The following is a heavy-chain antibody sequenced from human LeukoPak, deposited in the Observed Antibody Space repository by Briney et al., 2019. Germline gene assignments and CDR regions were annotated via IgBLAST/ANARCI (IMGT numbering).Heavy chain of an antibody. J-gene: IGHJ3*02. Sequence: SETLSLTCTVSGGSISSYYWSWIRQPAGKGLEWIGRIYTSGSTNYNPSLKSRVTTSVDTSKNQFSLKLSSVTAADTAVYYCARRRALRPDGAFDIWGQGTMVTVSS. CDR3: ARRRALRPDGAFDI. CDR1: GGSISSYY. V-gene: IGHV4-4*07. D-gene: IGHD5-12*01. CDR2: IYTSGST.